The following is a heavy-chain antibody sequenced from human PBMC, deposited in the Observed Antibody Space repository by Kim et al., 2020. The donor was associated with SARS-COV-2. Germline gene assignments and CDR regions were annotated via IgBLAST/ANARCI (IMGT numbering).Heavy chain of an antibody. CDR3: ASALGSTYAHVGAVY. Sequence: SETLSLTCAVYGGSISGYYWCWIRQPPRKGLGWVGEINHSCSTNYNPSLNIRGPITVDRAKNQFSLKLSPVTAADTAVDYCASALGSTYAHVGAVYRGQG. V-gene: IGHV4-34*01. J-gene: IGHJ4*02. CDR2: INHSCST. D-gene: IGHD5-18*01. CDR1: GGSISGYY.